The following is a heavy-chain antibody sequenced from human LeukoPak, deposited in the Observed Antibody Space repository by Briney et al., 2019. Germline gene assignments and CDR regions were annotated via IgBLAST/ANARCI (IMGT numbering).Heavy chain of an antibody. CDR2: ISDSGGRT. V-gene: IGHV3-23*01. D-gene: IGHD3-22*01. J-gene: IGHJ4*02. CDR3: AKRGVVIRVILVGFHKEAYYFDS. Sequence: GGSLRLSCAVSGITLSNYGMSWVRQAPGKGLEWVAGISDSGGRTNYADSVKGRFTISRDNPKNTLYLQMNSLRAEDKAVYFCAKRGVVIRVILVGFHKEAYYFDSWGQGALVTVSS. CDR1: GITLSNYG.